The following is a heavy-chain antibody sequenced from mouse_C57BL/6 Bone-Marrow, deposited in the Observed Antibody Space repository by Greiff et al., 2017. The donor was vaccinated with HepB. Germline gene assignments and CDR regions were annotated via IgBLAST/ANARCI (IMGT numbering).Heavy chain of an antibody. D-gene: IGHD2-5*01. CDR1: GYSFTGYF. CDR3: ARWDSNYYYAMDY. Sequence: VQLKQSGPELVKPGDSVKISCKASGYSFTGYFMNWVMQSHGKSLEWIGRINPYNGDTFYNQKFKGKATLTVDKSSSTAHMELRSLTSEDSAVYYCARWDSNYYYAMDYWGQGTSVTVSS. CDR2: INPYNGDT. J-gene: IGHJ4*01. V-gene: IGHV1-20*01.